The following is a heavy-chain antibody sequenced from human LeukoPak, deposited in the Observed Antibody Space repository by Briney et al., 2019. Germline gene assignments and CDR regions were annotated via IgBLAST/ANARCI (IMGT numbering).Heavy chain of an antibody. J-gene: IGHJ4*02. CDR3: ARGRYSSGWYYFDY. CDR2: ISAYNGNT. CDR1: GYTFTSYG. Sequence: GASVKVSCKASGYTFTSYGISWVRQAPGQGLEWMGWISAYNGNTNYAQKRQGRVTMTTDTSTSTAYMELRSLRSDDTAVYYCARGRYSSGWYYFDYWGQGTLVTVSS. V-gene: IGHV1-18*01. D-gene: IGHD6-19*01.